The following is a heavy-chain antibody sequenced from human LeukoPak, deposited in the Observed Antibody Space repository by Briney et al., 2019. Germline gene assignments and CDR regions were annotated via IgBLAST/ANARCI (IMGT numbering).Heavy chain of an antibody. V-gene: IGHV3-74*01. J-gene: IGHJ4*02. D-gene: IGHD3-22*01. CDR1: GFTFSSYW. CDR2: INSDGSST. Sequence: GGPLRLSCAASGFTFSSYWMHWVRQAPGKGLVWVSRINSDGSSTSYADSVKGRFTISRDHAKNTLYLQMNSLRAEDTAVYYCARLSYSGSYYYDVYDYWGQGTLVTVSS. CDR3: ARLSYSGSYYYDVYDY.